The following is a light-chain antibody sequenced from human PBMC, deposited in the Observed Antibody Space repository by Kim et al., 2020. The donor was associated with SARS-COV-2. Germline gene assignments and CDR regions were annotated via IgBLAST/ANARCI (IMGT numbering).Light chain of an antibody. CDR3: QAWDSSTVV. J-gene: IGLJ2*01. V-gene: IGLV3-1*01. CDR2: QDS. Sequence: SYELTQPPSVSVSPGQTASITCSGDKLGDKYACWYQQKRGQSPVLVIYQDSKRPSGIPERFSGSNSGNTATLTISGTQAMDEADYYCQAWDSSTVVFG. CDR1: KLGDKY.